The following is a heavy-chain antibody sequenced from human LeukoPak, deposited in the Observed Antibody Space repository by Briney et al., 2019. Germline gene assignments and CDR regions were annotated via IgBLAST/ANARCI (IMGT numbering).Heavy chain of an antibody. CDR1: GFTFSSYW. V-gene: IGHV3-7*03. CDR2: IKEDGSEK. D-gene: IGHD5-18*01. CDR3: ARGYGSKDH. Sequence: GGSLRLSCAASGFTFSSYWMTWVRQAPGKGLEWVANIKEDGSEKHYVDFVRGRFTISRDNAKNSLYLQMNSLRVEDTAVYYCARGYGSKDHWGQGTLVTVSS. J-gene: IGHJ4*02.